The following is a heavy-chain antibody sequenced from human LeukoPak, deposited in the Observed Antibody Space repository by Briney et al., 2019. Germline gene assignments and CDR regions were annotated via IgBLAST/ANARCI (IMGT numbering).Heavy chain of an antibody. CDR3: ARDPCGGDCYTRAYYFDY. J-gene: IGHJ4*02. CDR2: INPSGGRT. Sequence: ASVKVSCKASGYSLTSYHVHWVRQAPGQGLEWMGMINPSGGRTNYAQKFQGRVTMTRDMSTSTVYMELSSLRSEDTAVYYCARDPCGGDCYTRAYYFDYWGQGTLVTVSS. V-gene: IGHV1-46*01. D-gene: IGHD2-21*02. CDR1: GYSLTSYH.